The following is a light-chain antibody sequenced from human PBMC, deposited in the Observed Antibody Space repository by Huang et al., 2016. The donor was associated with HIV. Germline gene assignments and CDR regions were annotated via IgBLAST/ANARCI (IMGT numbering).Light chain of an antibody. CDR3: QQYSTWPQT. V-gene: IGKV3-15*01. Sequence: EIVMTQSPATLSVSPGERATLTCRASPSVSTDLAGYQQKPGQSPRLLINGSSTRESGIPSRFSGSGSGTDFTLTISSLQSGDFAVYYCQQYSTWPQTFGQGTKVEI. J-gene: IGKJ1*01. CDR1: PSVSTD. CDR2: GSS.